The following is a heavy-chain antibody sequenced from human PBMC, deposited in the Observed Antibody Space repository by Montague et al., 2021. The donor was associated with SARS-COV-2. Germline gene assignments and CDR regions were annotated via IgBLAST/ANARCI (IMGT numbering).Heavy chain of an antibody. J-gene: IGHJ4*02. D-gene: IGHD3-22*01. CDR2: INHSGST. Sequence: SETLSLTCAVYGGSVSDYYWSWIRQPPGKGLEWIGEINHSGSTNYNPSLKSRVTTSVDTSKNQFSLKLSSLTAADTAVYYCARVAGGYYHDSSAYFDYWGQGSLVTVSS. CDR1: GGSVSDYY. V-gene: IGHV4-34*01. CDR3: ARVAGGYYHDSSAYFDY.